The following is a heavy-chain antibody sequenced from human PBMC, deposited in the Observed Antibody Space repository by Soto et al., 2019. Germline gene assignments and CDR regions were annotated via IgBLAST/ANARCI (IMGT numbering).Heavy chain of an antibody. CDR1: GGSFSGYY. CDR3: ARANCSSTSCYLIDY. V-gene: IGHV4-34*01. J-gene: IGHJ4*02. Sequence: PSETLSLTCAVYGGSFSGYYWSWIRQPPGKGLEWIGEINHSGSTNYNPSLKSRVTISVDTPKNQFSLKLSSVTAADTAVYYCARANCSSTSCYLIDYWGQGTLVTVSS. CDR2: INHSGST. D-gene: IGHD2-2*01.